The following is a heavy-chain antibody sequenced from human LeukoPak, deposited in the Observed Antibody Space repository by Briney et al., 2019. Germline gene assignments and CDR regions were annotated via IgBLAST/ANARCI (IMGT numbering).Heavy chain of an antibody. CDR1: GGSISSGDYY. CDR3: ARDRDYANTRRAFDI. V-gene: IGHV4-30-4*01. D-gene: IGHD4-17*01. J-gene: IGHJ3*02. Sequence: SETLSLTCTVSGGSISSGDYYWSRIRQPPGKGLEWIGYIYYSGSTYYNPSLKSRVTISVDTSKNQFSLKLSSVTAADTAVYYCARDRDYANTRRAFDIWGQGTMVTVSS. CDR2: IYYSGST.